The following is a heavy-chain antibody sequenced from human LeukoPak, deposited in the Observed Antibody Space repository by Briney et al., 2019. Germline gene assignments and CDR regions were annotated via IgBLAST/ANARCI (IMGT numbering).Heavy chain of an antibody. CDR2: IYSGGST. CDR1: GFTFGDYA. D-gene: IGHD3-10*01. Sequence: GGSLRLSCTGSGFTFGDYAMSWVRQAPGRGLEWVSVIYSGGSTYYADSVKGRFTISRDNSKNTLFLQMNSLRAGDTAVYYCARGTVTMVDYWGQGTLVTVSS. CDR3: ARGTVTMVDY. J-gene: IGHJ4*02. V-gene: IGHV3-66*01.